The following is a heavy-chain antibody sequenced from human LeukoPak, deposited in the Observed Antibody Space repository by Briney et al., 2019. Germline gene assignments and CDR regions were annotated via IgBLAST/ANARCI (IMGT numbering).Heavy chain of an antibody. Sequence: GGSLRLSCSASGFTFRNYAMNWVRQAPGKGLEWVSAMSGSGGRTDYADSVKGRFTISRDNSKNTLSLQMSSLRVEDTAIYYCARRGGSRGWGAFDIWGQGTIVTVSS. V-gene: IGHV3-23*01. CDR3: ARRGGSRGWGAFDI. CDR1: GFTFRNYA. D-gene: IGHD6-19*01. CDR2: MSGSGGRT. J-gene: IGHJ3*02.